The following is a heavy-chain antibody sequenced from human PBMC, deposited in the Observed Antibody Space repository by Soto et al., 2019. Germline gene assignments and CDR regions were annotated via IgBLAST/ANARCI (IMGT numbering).Heavy chain of an antibody. CDR3: AREETAWPLAYGLDV. CDR1: GFTFSNYY. CDR2: IRSGRDT. J-gene: IGHJ6*02. Sequence: GGSLRLSCAVSGFTFSNYYIHWVRQAPGKGLEWVSSIRSGRDTFYADSVKGRFSISRDDATSSVSLRMNSLRGEDTAVYFCAREETAWPLAYGLDVWGQGTTVTVS. D-gene: IGHD2-21*02. V-gene: IGHV3-21*01.